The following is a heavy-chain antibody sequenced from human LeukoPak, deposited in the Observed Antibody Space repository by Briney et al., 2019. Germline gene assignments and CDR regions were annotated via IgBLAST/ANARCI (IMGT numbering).Heavy chain of an antibody. CDR1: GFTFSSYS. D-gene: IGHD3-22*01. J-gene: IGHJ4*02. CDR2: ISSSSTI. CDR3: ARMTYYYDSSGYSHFDY. Sequence: GGSLRLSCAASGFTFSSYSMNWVRQAPGKGLEWVSYISSSSTIYYADSVKGRFTISRDNAKNSLYLQMNSLRVEDTAVYYCARMTYYYDSSGYSHFDYWGQGTLVTVSS. V-gene: IGHV3-48*04.